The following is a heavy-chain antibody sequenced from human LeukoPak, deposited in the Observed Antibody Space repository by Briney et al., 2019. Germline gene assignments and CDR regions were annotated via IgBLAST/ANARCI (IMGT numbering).Heavy chain of an antibody. CDR2: IYYSGST. Sequence: PSETLSLTCTVSGGSISSYYWSWIRQPPGKGLEWIGYIYYSGSTKYNSSLKSRVTTSVDTSKNQFSLKLSSVTAADTAVYYCARDSSRGSWYLFDPWGQGTLVTISS. CDR1: GGSISSYY. D-gene: IGHD6-13*01. CDR3: ARDSSRGSWYLFDP. J-gene: IGHJ5*02. V-gene: IGHV4-59*01.